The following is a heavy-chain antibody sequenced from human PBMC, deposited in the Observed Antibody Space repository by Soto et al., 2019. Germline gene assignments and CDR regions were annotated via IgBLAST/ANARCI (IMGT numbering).Heavy chain of an antibody. CDR1: GFTVSSNY. CDR3: AREGPDSSGYVL. Sequence: GGSLRLSCAASGFTVSSNYMSWVRQAPGKGLEWVSVIYSGGSTYYADSVKGRFTTSRDNSKNTLYLQMNSLRAEDTAVYYCAREGPDSSGYVLWGQGTLVTVSS. J-gene: IGHJ4*02. CDR2: IYSGGST. V-gene: IGHV3-53*01. D-gene: IGHD3-22*01.